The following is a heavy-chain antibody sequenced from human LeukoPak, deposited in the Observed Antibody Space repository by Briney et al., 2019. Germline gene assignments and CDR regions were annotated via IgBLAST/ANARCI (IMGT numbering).Heavy chain of an antibody. D-gene: IGHD3-22*01. J-gene: IGHJ3*02. CDR3: ARAPIIVVMNAFDI. V-gene: IGHV4-39*07. Sequence: PSETLSLTCSVSGGSISRSNYYWGWIRQPPGKGLEWIGSMYHGGRTYYNSSLNSRATISLDTSKNQFSLRLSSVTAADTAVYYCARAPIIVVMNAFDIWGQGTMVTVSS. CDR2: MYHGGRT. CDR1: GGSISRSNYY.